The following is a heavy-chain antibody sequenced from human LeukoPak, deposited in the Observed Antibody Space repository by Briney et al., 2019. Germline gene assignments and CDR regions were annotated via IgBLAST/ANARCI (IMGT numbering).Heavy chain of an antibody. CDR3: ARVPDPLPGGDAFDI. J-gene: IGHJ3*02. Sequence: GGSLRLSCAASGFTFSSYSMNWVRQAPGKGLEWVSSISSSSSYIYYADSVKGRFTISRDNAKNSLYLQMNSLRAEDTAVYYCARVPDPLPGGDAFDIWGQGTMVTVSS. V-gene: IGHV3-21*01. CDR1: GFTFSSYS. D-gene: IGHD3-10*01. CDR2: ISSSSSYI.